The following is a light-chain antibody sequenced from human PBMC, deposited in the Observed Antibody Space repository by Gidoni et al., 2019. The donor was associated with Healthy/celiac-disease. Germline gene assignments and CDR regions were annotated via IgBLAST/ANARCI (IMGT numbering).Light chain of an antibody. V-gene: IGLV1-47*01. CDR3: AAWDDSLSGLRV. J-gene: IGLJ3*02. Sequence: QSVLTQPPSASRTPGPRVTISCSGSSSNIGSNYVYWYQQLPGTAPKLLIYRNNQRPSGVPDRFSGSKSGTSASLAISGLRSEDEADYYCAAWDDSLSGLRVFGGGTKLTVL. CDR1: SSNIGSNY. CDR2: RNN.